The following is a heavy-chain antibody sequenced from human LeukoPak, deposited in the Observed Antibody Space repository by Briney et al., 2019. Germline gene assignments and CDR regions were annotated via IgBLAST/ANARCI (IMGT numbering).Heavy chain of an antibody. D-gene: IGHD3-22*01. Sequence: SETLSPTCTVSGGSISSYYWSWIRQPPGKGLEWIGYIYYSGSTNYNPSLKSRVTISVDTSKNQFSLKLSSVTAADTAVYYCARDIKYYDSSGYYDYWGQGTLVTVSS. CDR3: ARDIKYYDSSGYYDY. CDR1: GGSISSYY. V-gene: IGHV4-59*01. CDR2: IYYSGST. J-gene: IGHJ4*02.